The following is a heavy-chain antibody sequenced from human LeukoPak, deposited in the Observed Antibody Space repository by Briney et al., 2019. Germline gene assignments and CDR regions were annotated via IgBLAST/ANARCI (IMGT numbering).Heavy chain of an antibody. Sequence: ASVKVSCKASGYTFTSYDINWVRQATGRGVEWMGWKNPNSGNTGYAQKFQGRVTMTRNTSIRTAYMELRSLRSEDTAVYYCAIGYCSRTSCSWPSFDYWGQGTLVTVTS. CDR2: KNPNSGNT. J-gene: IGHJ4*02. CDR1: GYTFTSYD. D-gene: IGHD2-2*01. CDR3: AIGYCSRTSCSWPSFDY. V-gene: IGHV1-8*01.